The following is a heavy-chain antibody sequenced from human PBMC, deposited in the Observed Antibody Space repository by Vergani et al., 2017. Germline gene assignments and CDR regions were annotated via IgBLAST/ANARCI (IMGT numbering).Heavy chain of an antibody. CDR1: GFPFSDAA. D-gene: IGHD4-17*01. J-gene: IGHJ6*01. CDR2: IRSQPNSHAT. V-gene: IGHV3-73*01. Sequence: VHLVESGGGVVQPGRSLTLSCAASGFPFSDAALHWVRQAPGKGLEWIGRIRSQPNSHATAYGVSMKGKFTISRDDSKNTAFLLMHRLTTEDTAVYYCSRQGNYGDVDFFYAMDVWGPGTTVTVSS. CDR3: SRQGNYGDVDFFYAMDV.